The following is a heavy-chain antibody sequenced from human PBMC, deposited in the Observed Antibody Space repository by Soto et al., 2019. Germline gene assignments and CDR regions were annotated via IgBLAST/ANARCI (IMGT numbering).Heavy chain of an antibody. CDR1: GFPFSNAW. D-gene: IGHD1-26*01. V-gene: IGHV3-15*07. CDR3: TTDSRTTLPEIRFDY. CDR2: VKSKTDGGSS. Sequence: GGSLRLSCAASGFPFSNAWINWVRQVPGKGLEWVGRVKSKTDGGSSDYAAPVKGRFAVSRDDSKNIVYLQMNSLKIEDTGVYYCTTDSRTTLPEIRFDYWGHGAQVTVSS. J-gene: IGHJ4*01.